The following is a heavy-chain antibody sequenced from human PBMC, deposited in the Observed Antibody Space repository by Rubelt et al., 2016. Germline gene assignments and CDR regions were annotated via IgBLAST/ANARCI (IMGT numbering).Heavy chain of an antibody. CDR1: GGAFSGFL. D-gene: IGHD6-6*01. CDR3: ARHEYGSENSCYDI. J-gene: IGHJ5*02. CDR2: IKHGGSN. Sequence: QVQLQQGGAGLFKPSETLSLTCAVYGGAFSGFLWGLIRQPPGKGVGWIGGIKHGGSNKYNPSLKSRVTIPLNTSRNQFSLKLAPVTAADTAVYYCARHEYGSENSCYDIWGQGSLVTVSS. V-gene: IGHV4-34*01.